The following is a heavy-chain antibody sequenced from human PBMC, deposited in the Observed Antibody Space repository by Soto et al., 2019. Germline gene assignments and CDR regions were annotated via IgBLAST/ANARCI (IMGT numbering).Heavy chain of an antibody. Sequence: PSETLSLTCTVSGGSISSSSYYWGWIRQPPGKGLEWIGSIYYSGSTYYNPSLKSRVTISVDTSKNQFSLKLSSVTAADTAVYYCARAGSGWYVYFDYWGQGTLVTVSS. D-gene: IGHD6-19*01. V-gene: IGHV4-39*07. CDR2: IYYSGST. CDR3: ARAGSGWYVYFDY. J-gene: IGHJ4*02. CDR1: GGSISSSSYY.